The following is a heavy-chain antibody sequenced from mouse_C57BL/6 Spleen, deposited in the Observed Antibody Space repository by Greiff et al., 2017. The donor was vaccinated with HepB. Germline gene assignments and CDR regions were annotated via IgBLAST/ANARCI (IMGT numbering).Heavy chain of an antibody. CDR1: GYTFTSYW. J-gene: IGHJ2*01. CDR2: IYPGSGST. Sequence: QVQLQQPGAELVKPGASVKMSCKASGYTFTSYWITWVKQRPGQGLEWIGDIYPGSGSTNYNEKFKSKATLTVDTSSSTAYMQLSSLTSEDSAVYYWARPRDYGSSYGYFDYWGQGTTLTVSS. V-gene: IGHV1-55*01. CDR3: ARPRDYGSSYGYFDY. D-gene: IGHD1-1*01.